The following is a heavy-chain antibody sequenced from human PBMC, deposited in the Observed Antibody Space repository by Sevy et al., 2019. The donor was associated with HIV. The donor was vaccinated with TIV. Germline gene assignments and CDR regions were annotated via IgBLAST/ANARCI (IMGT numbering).Heavy chain of an antibody. CDR1: GFTFSSYE. CDR2: ISNSGTAI. CDR3: ARDLPPSATTVAHFDC. V-gene: IGHV3-48*03. Sequence: GGSLRLSCAASGFTFSSYEMNWVRQAPGKGLEWVSYISNSGTAIYYSDSVKGQFTISRDNARNSLFLQMNSLRAEDTAVYYCARDLPPSATTVAHFDCWGQGTLVTVSS. J-gene: IGHJ4*02. D-gene: IGHD4-17*01.